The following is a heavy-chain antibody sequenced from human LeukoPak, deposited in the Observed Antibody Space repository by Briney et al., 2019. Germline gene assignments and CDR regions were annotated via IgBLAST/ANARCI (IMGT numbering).Heavy chain of an antibody. CDR2: ISGYNGHT. V-gene: IGHV1-18*01. CDR1: GYIFTSYG. CDR3: ARDLTRYYDSSGHYYFDY. D-gene: IGHD3-22*01. Sequence: ASVKVSCKASGYIFTSYGISWMRQAPGQGLEWMGWISGYNGHTKYAQKVQARVTMTTDTSTSTAYMELRSLRSDDTAVYYCARDLTRYYDSSGHYYFDYWGQGTLVAVSS. J-gene: IGHJ4*02.